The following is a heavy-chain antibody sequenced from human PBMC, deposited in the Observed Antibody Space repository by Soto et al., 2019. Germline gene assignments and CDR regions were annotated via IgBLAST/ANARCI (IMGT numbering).Heavy chain of an antibody. J-gene: IGHJ4*02. V-gene: IGHV3-21*01. CDR1: GFTFSSYS. CDR3: ARETIIAARPFDY. CDR2: ISSSSSYI. Sequence: EVQLVESGGGLVKPGGSLRLSCAASGFTFSSYSMNWVRQAPGKGLEWVSSISSSSSYIYYADSVKGRFTISRDNAKNSLYLQINSLRAEDTAVYYCARETIIAARPFDYWGQGTLVTVSS. D-gene: IGHD6-6*01.